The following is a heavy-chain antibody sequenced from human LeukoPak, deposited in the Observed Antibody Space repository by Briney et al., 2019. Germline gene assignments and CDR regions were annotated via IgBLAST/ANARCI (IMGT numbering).Heavy chain of an antibody. V-gene: IGHV3-23*01. CDR1: GFTFSSYA. CDR2: ISGSGGST. D-gene: IGHD3/OR15-3a*01. CDR3: AKNFGPGKAFYDH. J-gene: IGHJ4*02. Sequence: PGGSLRLSCAASGFTFSSYAMSCVRQAPGKGLEWVSAISGSGGSTYYADSVKGRFTISRDNSKNTLYLQMNSLRAEDTAVYYCAKNFGPGKAFYDHWGQGTLVTVSS.